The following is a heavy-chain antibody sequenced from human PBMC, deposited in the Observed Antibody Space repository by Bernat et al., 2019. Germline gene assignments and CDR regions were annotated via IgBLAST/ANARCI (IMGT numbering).Heavy chain of an antibody. CDR2: IYYSGST. CDR3: ARKGTICDCDAFDI. J-gene: IGHJ3*02. V-gene: IGHV4-59*01. CDR1: GGPISSYY. Sequence: QVQLQESGPGLVKPSETLSLTCTVSGGPISSYYWSWIRQPPGKGLEWIGYIYYSGSTNYNPSLKSRVTISVDTSKNQFSLKLSSVTSADTAVYYCARKGTICDCDAFDIWGQGTMVTVSS. D-gene: IGHD1-1*01.